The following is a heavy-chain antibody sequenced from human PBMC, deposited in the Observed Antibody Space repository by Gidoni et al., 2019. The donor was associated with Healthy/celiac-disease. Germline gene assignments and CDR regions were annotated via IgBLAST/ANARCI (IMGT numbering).Heavy chain of an antibody. D-gene: IGHD6-13*01. V-gene: IGHV3-15*01. CDR1: GSPHSNAW. J-gene: IGHJ4*02. Sequence: EVQLGESGGGLLQPWSSLTLSCAADGSPHSNAWLSWVRQAQGKGLGCVGRIKSKTDGGTTEYAAPVKGRFTISRDDSQNTLYLQMNSLKTEDTAVYYCTTGPAGVSSSWPFAYWGQGTLVTVSS. CDR3: TTGPAGVSSSWPFAY. CDR2: IKSKTDGGTT.